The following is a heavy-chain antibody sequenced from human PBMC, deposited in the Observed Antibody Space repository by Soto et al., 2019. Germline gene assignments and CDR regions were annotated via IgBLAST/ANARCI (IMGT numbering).Heavy chain of an antibody. CDR2: FIPIQGKA. CDR3: ARSFVIVHFDYMDV. J-gene: IGHJ6*03. Sequence: QVQLVQSGAEVKKPGSSVKVSCEASGGTFTNYIFSWVRQAPGQGLEWMGRFIPIQGKADYALKFQDRVTFTADESTKTVYMEIRGLRPDVAALYFCARSFVIVHFDYMDVWGKGTAITVSS. CDR1: GGTFTNYI. D-gene: IGHD3-16*02. V-gene: IGHV1-69*02.